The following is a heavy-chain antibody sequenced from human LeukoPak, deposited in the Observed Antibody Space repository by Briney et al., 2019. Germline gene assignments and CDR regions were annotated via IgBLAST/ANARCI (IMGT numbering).Heavy chain of an antibody. CDR3: SGYPYYYYMDV. D-gene: IGHD6-25*01. CDR1: GFTFSSYW. V-gene: IGHV3-74*01. J-gene: IGHJ6*03. Sequence: PGGSLRLSCAASGFTFSSYWMHWVRQAPGKGLVWVSRINSDGSSTSYADSVKGRFTTSRDNAKNTLYLQMNSLRAEDTAVYYCSGYPYYYYMDVWGKGTTVTVSS. CDR2: INSDGSST.